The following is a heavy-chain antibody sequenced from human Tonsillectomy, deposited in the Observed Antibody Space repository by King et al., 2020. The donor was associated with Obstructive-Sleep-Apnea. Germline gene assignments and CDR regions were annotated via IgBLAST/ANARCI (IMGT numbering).Heavy chain of an antibody. D-gene: IGHD6-13*01. Sequence: LQLQESGPGLVKPSETLSLTCNVSGGSISRSGYYWGWIRQPPGKGLEWIGSIYYSGSTYYNPSLKSRVTISVDTSKNQFSLKLISVTAADTAVYYCAGSSSWYGGYGYWGQGTLVTVSS. CDR3: AGSSSWYGGYGY. V-gene: IGHV4-39*07. CDR2: IYYSGST. J-gene: IGHJ4*02. CDR1: GGSISRSGYY.